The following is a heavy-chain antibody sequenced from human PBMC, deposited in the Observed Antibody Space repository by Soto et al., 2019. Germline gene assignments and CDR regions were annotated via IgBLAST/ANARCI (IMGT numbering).Heavy chain of an antibody. CDR2: IYDNGSS. D-gene: IGHD3-22*01. V-gene: IGHV4-61*01. CDR3: VRGVGYYDSSGYPNWFDP. J-gene: IGHJ5*02. CDR1: GGSVSSGSYY. Sequence: PAETLSLTCTVSGGSVSSGSYYWSWIRQPPGKGLEWIGLIYDNGSSKYNPFLKSRVAISVDTSKNQFSLKLSSVTAADTAVYYCVRGVGYYDSSGYPNWFDPWGQGTLVTVSS.